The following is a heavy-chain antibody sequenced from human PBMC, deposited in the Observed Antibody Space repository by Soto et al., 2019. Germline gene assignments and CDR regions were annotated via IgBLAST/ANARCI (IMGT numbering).Heavy chain of an antibody. CDR3: ARDGANALYYYYGMDV. CDR2: ISSSSSYI. CDR1: GFTFSSYS. J-gene: IGHJ6*02. V-gene: IGHV3-21*01. Sequence: EVQLVESGGGLVKPGGSLRLSCAASGFTFSSYSMNWVRQAPGKGLEWVSSISSSSSYIYYADSVKGRFTISRDNAKNSLYLQMNCLRAEDTAVYYCARDGANALYYYYGMDVWGQGTTVTVSS. D-gene: IGHD3-16*01.